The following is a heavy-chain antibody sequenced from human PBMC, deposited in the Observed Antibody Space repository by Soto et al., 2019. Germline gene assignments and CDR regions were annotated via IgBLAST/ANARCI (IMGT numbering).Heavy chain of an antibody. CDR3: AKLWSFLAGPHLTDPFDY. D-gene: IGHD6-19*01. Sequence: LRLSCAASGFTFSSYAMSWVRQAPGKGLEWVSAISGSGGSTYYADSVKGRFTISRDNSKNTLYLQMNSLRAEDTAVYYCAKLWSFLAGPHLTDPFDYWGQGTLVTVSS. J-gene: IGHJ4*02. CDR1: GFTFSSYA. V-gene: IGHV3-23*01. CDR2: ISGSGGST.